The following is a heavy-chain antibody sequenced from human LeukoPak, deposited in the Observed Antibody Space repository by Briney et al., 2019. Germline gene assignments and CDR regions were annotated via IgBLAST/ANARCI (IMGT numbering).Heavy chain of an antibody. J-gene: IGHJ6*02. CDR3: ARDYYDSSGYWGYYYGMDV. V-gene: IGHV4-59*12. Sequence: PSETLSLTCTVSAGSISGYFWSWIRQPPGKGLEWIGYIFYSGSTNYNPSLKSRVTMSVDTSKNQFSLKLSSVTAADTAVYYCARDYYDSSGYWGYYYGMDVWGQGTTVTVSS. CDR2: IFYSGST. CDR1: AGSISGYF. D-gene: IGHD3-22*01.